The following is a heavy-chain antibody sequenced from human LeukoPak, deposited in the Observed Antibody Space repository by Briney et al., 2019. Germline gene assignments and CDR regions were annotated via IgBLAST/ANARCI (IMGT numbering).Heavy chain of an antibody. CDR2: ISYDGSNK. CDR3: AEGGSWPMGAFDI. J-gene: IGHJ3*02. D-gene: IGHD3-16*01. Sequence: GRSLRLSCAASGFTFSSYGMHWVRQAPGKGLEWVAVISYDGSNKYYADSVKGRFTISRDNSKNTLYLQMNSLRAEDTAVYYCAEGGSWPMGAFDIWGQGTMVTVSS. CDR1: GFTFSSYG. V-gene: IGHV3-30*18.